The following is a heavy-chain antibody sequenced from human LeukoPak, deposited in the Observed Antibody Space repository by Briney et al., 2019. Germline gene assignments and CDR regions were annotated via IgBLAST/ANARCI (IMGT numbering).Heavy chain of an antibody. D-gene: IGHD2-15*01. CDR3: ARVGGVEGGFDY. CDR1: GGSISSGGYY. CDR2: IYYSGST. J-gene: IGHJ4*02. Sequence: SETLSLTCTVSGGSISSGGYYWSWIRQHPGKGLEWIGYIYYSGSTYYNPSLKSRVTISVDTSKNQFSLKLSSVTAADTAVYYCARVGGVEGGFDYWGQGTLVTVSS. V-gene: IGHV4-31*03.